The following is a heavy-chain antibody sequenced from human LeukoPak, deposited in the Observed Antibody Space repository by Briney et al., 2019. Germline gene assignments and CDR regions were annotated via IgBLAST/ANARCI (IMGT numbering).Heavy chain of an antibody. CDR2: IYYTGST. J-gene: IGHJ4*02. V-gene: IGHV4-59*01. CDR3: ARGYYYDYSGPDFDY. Sequence: SETLSLTCSVSGGSIISYYWSWIRQPPGKGLEWIGYIYYTGSTNSNPSLKSRVTISVDTSKNQFSLRLTSVTAADTAVYYCARGYYYDYSGPDFDYWGQGTLVTVSS. D-gene: IGHD3-22*01. CDR1: GGSIISYY.